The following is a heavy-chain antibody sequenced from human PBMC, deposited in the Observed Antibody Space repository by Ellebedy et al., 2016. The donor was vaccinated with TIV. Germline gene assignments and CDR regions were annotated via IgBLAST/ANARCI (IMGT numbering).Heavy chain of an antibody. D-gene: IGHD3-10*01. J-gene: IGHJ4*02. V-gene: IGHV3-20*04. CDR3: ARDILGSSPDY. Sequence: GGSLRLXCAASGFIFDDYDMSWVRQAPGKGLEWVSGINWNGTSTGYADSVKGRFTISRDNAKNSLYLQMNSLGAEDTALYYCARDILGSSPDYWGQGTLVSVSS. CDR1: GFIFDDYD. CDR2: INWNGTST.